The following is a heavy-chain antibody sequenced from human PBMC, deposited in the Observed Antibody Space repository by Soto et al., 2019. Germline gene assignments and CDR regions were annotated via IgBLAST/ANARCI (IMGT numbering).Heavy chain of an antibody. J-gene: IGHJ6*02. CDR2: IYYSGRT. D-gene: IGHD3-22*01. V-gene: IGHV4-31*03. CDR3: ASSYYDSSPYYYYGMDV. Sequence: QVQLQESGPGLVKPSQTLSLTCTVSGRSISSVDYYWSWIRQRPGKGLEWIGYIYYSGRTYYNSXLKSRVTISVXXSXNXXSLRLSSVTAADTAVYYCASSYYDSSPYYYYGMDVWGRGTTVTVSS. CDR1: GRSISSVDYY.